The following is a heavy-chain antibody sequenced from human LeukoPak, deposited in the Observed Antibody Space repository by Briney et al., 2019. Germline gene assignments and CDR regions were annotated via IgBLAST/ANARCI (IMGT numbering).Heavy chain of an antibody. J-gene: IGHJ4*02. Sequence: PGGSLRLSCATSGFTFSKYALSWVCQAPGKGLEWVSAISGNGGSTYYADSVKGRFTISRDNSKNILYLQMNSLRAEDTAVYYCAKDQGSGAFDYWGQGTLVTVSS. CDR2: ISGNGGST. CDR1: GFTFSKYA. V-gene: IGHV3-23*01. D-gene: IGHD2-8*02. CDR3: AKDQGSGAFDY.